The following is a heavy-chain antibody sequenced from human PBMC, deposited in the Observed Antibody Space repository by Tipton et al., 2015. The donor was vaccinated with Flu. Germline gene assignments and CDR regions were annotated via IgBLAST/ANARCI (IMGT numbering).Heavy chain of an antibody. CDR1: GGSISSYY. CDR2: IYYSGSA. Sequence: TLSLTCTVSGGSISSYYWSWIRQPPGKGLEWIGYIYYSGSANYNPSLKSRVTISVDTSKNQFSLELSSVTAADTAVYYCARLSSNWYHQLDNWGQGTLVTVSS. CDR3: ARLSSNWYHQLDN. J-gene: IGHJ4*02. D-gene: IGHD6-13*01. V-gene: IGHV4-59*01.